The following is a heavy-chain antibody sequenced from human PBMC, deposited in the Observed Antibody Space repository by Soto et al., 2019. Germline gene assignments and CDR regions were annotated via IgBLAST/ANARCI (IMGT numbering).Heavy chain of an antibody. V-gene: IGHV4-59*08. Sequence: QVQLQESGPGLVKPSETLSLTCTVSGGSISSYYWSWIRQPPGKGLEWIGYIYYSGSTNYNPSLXGXAXIXLDTSKNQFSLKRSSVTAADTAVYYCARRYGPGFDYWGQGTLVTVSS. CDR3: ARRYGPGFDY. D-gene: IGHD4-17*01. CDR1: GGSISSYY. J-gene: IGHJ4*02. CDR2: IYYSGST.